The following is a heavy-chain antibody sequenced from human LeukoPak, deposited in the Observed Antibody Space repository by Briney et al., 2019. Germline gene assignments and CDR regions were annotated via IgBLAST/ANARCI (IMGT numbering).Heavy chain of an antibody. D-gene: IGHD2-2*02. V-gene: IGHV4-59*01. J-gene: IGHJ6*03. Sequence: SETLSLTCTVSGGSISSYYWSWIRQPPGKGLEGIGYTYYSGSTNYNPSLKSRVTISVDTSKNQFSLKLSSVTAADTAVYYCARGLYCSSTSCYTGPGTDLYYYYYYMDVWGKGTTVTISS. CDR2: TYYSGST. CDR3: ARGLYCSSTSCYTGPGTDLYYYYYYMDV. CDR1: GGSISSYY.